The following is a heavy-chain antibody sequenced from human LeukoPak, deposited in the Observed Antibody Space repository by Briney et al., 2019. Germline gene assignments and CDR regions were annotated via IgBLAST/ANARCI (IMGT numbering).Heavy chain of an antibody. CDR3: ARAELELGHYYYYMDV. Sequence: SETLSLTCAVSGGSISSSNWWSWVRQPPGKGLEWIGEIYHSGSTNYNPSLKSRVTISVDKSKNQFSLKLSSVTAADTAVYYCARAELELGHYYYYMDVWGKGTTVTISS. V-gene: IGHV4-4*02. CDR1: GGSISSSNW. CDR2: IYHSGST. D-gene: IGHD1-7*01. J-gene: IGHJ6*03.